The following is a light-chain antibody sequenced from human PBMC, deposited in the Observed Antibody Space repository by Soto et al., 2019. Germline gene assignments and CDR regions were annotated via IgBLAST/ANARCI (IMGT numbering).Light chain of an antibody. CDR3: QQYDRFPRT. Sequence: DILMTQSPSSLSPSVGDRVTITCQASQDISKYLNWYQQKPGKAPRLLIYHTSNLETGVPSRFSGSGSGTHFTFTISSLQPEDIATYFCQQYDRFPRTFGQGTKLDLK. J-gene: IGKJ2*01. CDR2: HTS. CDR1: QDISKY. V-gene: IGKV1-33*01.